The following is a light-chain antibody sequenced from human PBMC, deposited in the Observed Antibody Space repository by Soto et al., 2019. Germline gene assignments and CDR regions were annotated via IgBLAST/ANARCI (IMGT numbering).Light chain of an antibody. CDR2: DAS. CDR1: QSLSSY. J-gene: IGKJ4*01. Sequence: IVLTQSPATVSLSPGERATLSCWASQSLSSYLAWYQQKPGQAPRLLIYDASNRANGIPARFTGSGSGTDFTLTISSLEPEDFAVYFCQQRAGWPPTFGGGTKVDIK. V-gene: IGKV3-11*01. CDR3: QQRAGWPPT.